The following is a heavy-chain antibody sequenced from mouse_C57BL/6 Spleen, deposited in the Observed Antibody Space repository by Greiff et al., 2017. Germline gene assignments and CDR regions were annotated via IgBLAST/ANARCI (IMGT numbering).Heavy chain of an antibody. CDR2: IDPSDSET. D-gene: IGHD1-1*01. CDR3: ARSPYDAPLRYYFDY. V-gene: IGHV1-52*01. J-gene: IGHJ2*01. Sequence: QVQLQQSGAELVRPGSSVKLSCKASGYTFTSYWMHWVKQRPIQGLAWIGNIDPSDSETHYNQKFKDKATLTVDKSSSTAYMQLSSLTSEDSAVYYCARSPYDAPLRYYFDYWGQGTTLTVSS. CDR1: GYTFTSYW.